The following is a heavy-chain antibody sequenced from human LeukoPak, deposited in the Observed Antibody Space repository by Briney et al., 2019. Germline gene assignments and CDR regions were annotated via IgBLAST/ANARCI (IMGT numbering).Heavy chain of an antibody. CDR2: ISGSGGST. CDR1: GFTFSSYA. J-gene: IGHJ4*02. D-gene: IGHD3-22*01. Sequence: GGSLRLSCAASGFTFSSYAMSWVRQAPGKGPEWVSAISGSGGSTYYADSVKGRFTISRDNSKNTLYLQMNSLRAEDTAVYYCAKDLGGTYYYDSSGYYPYDYWGQGTLVTVSS. CDR3: AKDLGGTYYYDSSGYYPYDY. V-gene: IGHV3-23*01.